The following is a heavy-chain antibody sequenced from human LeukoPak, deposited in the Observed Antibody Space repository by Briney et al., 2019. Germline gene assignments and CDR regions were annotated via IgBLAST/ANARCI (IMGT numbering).Heavy chain of an antibody. CDR2: IHPNSGGK. CDR1: GCTFTGDY. D-gene: IGHD2-2*01. V-gene: IGHV1-2*02. CDR3: ASARYQVLL. Sequence: ASVKVSCKASGCTFTGDYIHWVRQAPGQGLEWMGWIHPNSGGKTYAQNFQGRVTLTRDTSITTAYMELSRLTSDDTAVYYCASARYQVLLWGQGTLVTVSS. J-gene: IGHJ4*02.